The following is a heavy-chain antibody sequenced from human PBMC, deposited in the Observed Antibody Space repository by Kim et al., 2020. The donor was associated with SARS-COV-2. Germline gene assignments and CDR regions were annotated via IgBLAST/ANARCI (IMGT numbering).Heavy chain of an antibody. V-gene: IGHV3-21*01. CDR1: GFTFSSYS. CDR3: ARDQVAAVADFDY. Sequence: GGSLRLSCAASGFTFSSYSMNWVRQAPGKGLEWVSSISSSSSYIYYADSVKGRFTISRDNAKNSLYLQMNSLRAEDTAVYYCARDQVAAVADFDYWGQGTLVTVSS. J-gene: IGHJ4*02. D-gene: IGHD6-13*01. CDR2: ISSSSSYI.